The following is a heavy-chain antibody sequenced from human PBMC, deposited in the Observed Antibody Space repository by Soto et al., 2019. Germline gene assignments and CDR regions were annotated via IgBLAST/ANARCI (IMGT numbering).Heavy chain of an antibody. D-gene: IGHD2-21*02. CDR2: ISYDGSNK. Sequence: QVQLVASGGGVVQPGRSLRLSCAASGFTFSSYGMHWVRQAPGKGLEWVAVISYDGSNKYYADSVKGRFTISRDNSKNTLYLQMNSRRAEDTAVYYCAKGALLEAYWGGDCYPGVGYWGRGTLVTVSS. V-gene: IGHV3-30*18. CDR3: AKGALLEAYWGGDCYPGVGY. J-gene: IGHJ4*02. CDR1: GFTFSSYG.